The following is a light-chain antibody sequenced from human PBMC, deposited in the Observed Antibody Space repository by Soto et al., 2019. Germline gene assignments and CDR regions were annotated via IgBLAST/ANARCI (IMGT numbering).Light chain of an antibody. CDR3: QQYNSYPCT. CDR2: KAS. CDR1: QSISSW. J-gene: IGKJ2*02. V-gene: IGKV1-5*03. Sequence: DIQMTQSPSTLSASVGDRVTITCRASQSISSWLAWYQQKPGKAPKLLTYKASSLESGVPSRFSGSGSGTEFTLTISSLQPDDFATYYCQQYNSYPCTFGQGTKLEIK.